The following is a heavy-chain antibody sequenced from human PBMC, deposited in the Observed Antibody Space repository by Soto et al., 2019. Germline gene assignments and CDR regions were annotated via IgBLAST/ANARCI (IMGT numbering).Heavy chain of an antibody. Sequence: SVKVSCKASGFTFTSSAMQLVRQARGQRLEWIGWIVVGSGNTNYAQKFQERVTITRDMSTSTAYMELSSLRSEDTAVYYCAAPYYYDSSGDAFDIWGQGTMVTVSS. CDR1: GFTFTSSA. J-gene: IGHJ3*02. CDR3: AAPYYYDSSGDAFDI. V-gene: IGHV1-58*02. D-gene: IGHD3-22*01. CDR2: IVVGSGNT.